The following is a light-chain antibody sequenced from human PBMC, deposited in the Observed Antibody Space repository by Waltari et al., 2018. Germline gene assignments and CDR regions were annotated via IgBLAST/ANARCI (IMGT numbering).Light chain of an antibody. CDR3: QSYDSNESVV. CDR1: GGSIARNY. V-gene: IGLV6-57*04. Sequence: FILTQPHSVSESPGKTVTISCTRSGGSIARNYAQWYQQRPGSAPTTVIYDDDQRPSGVPDRFSGSIDSSSNSASLTISELKTEDEADYYCQSYDSNESVVFGGGTKLTVL. CDR2: DDD. J-gene: IGLJ2*01.